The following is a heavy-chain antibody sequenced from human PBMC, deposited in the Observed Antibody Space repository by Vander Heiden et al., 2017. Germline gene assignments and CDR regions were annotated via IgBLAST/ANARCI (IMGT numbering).Heavy chain of an antibody. Sequence: QVQLVPSGAEVKKPGASVQVSCKVSGYTLTESSMHWVRQAPGKGLEWMGGFDPEDGETIYAQKFQGRVTMTEDTSTDTAYMELSSLRSEDTAVYYCATSLESDSNYVFDWFDPWGQGTLVTVSS. J-gene: IGHJ5*02. CDR2: FDPEDGET. CDR1: GYTLTESS. V-gene: IGHV1-24*01. CDR3: ATSLESDSNYVFDWFDP. D-gene: IGHD4-4*01.